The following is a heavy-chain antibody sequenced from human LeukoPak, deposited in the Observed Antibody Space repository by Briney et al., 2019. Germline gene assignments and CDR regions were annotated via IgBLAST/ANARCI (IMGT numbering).Heavy chain of an antibody. CDR1: GNTLSRDHY. J-gene: IGHJ4*02. CDR3: ATGPRTVQGGGFDS. D-gene: IGHD3-16*01. CDR2: THFSGT. Sequence: PSETLSLTCSVSGNTLSRDHYWGWIRQPPGEGLEWIGSTHFSGTYYTPSLKGRVTLSRDFSRKQMSLELSSVTAADTAVYYCATGPRTVQGGGFDSWGQGVLVTVSS. V-gene: IGHV4-38-2*01.